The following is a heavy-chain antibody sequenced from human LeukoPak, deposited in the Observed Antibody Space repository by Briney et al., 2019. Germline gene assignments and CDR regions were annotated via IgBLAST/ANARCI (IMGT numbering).Heavy chain of an antibody. V-gene: IGHV3-48*03. CDR3: ASGDGL. CDR1: GFTLSSHE. J-gene: IGHJ4*02. D-gene: IGHD3-10*01. Sequence: GGSLRLSCAASGFTLSSHEMNWVRQAPGKGLEWVAYISTTSRTIYYVDSVKGRFTISRDNAKNSLYLQMNSLRAEDTAVYYCASGDGLWGQGTLVTVSS. CDR2: ISTTSRTI.